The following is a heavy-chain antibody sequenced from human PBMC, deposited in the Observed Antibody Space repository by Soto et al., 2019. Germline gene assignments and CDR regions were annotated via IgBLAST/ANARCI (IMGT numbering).Heavy chain of an antibody. D-gene: IGHD2-15*01. CDR3: ARCRGYGMDV. V-gene: IGHV4-34*01. J-gene: IGHJ6*02. Sequence: SETLSLTCAVYGGSFSGYDWSWIRQPPGKGLEWIGEINHSGSTNYNPSLKSRVTISVDTSKNQFSLKLSSVTATDTAVYYCARCRGYGMDVWGQGTTVTVSS. CDR1: GGSFSGYD. CDR2: INHSGST.